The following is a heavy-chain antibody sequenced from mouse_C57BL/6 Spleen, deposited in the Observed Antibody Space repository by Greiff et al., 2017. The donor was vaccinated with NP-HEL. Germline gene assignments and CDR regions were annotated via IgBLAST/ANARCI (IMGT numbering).Heavy chain of an antibody. Sequence: DVQLQESGPGLVKPSQSLSLTCSVTGYSITSGYYWNWIRQFPGNKLEWMGYISYDGSNNYNPSLKNRISITRDTSKNQFFLKLNSVTTEDTATYYGARGTGTDYFDYWGQGTTLTVSS. CDR1: GYSITSGYY. J-gene: IGHJ2*01. V-gene: IGHV3-6*01. CDR3: ARGTGTDYFDY. D-gene: IGHD4-1*01. CDR2: ISYDGSN.